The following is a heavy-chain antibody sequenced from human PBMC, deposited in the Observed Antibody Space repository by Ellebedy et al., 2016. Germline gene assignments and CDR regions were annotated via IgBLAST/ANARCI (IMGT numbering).Heavy chain of an antibody. CDR3: ARVTVRQISDDSSSDNYYYYTDV. V-gene: IGHV1-8*01. J-gene: IGHJ6*03. D-gene: IGHD3-22*01. CDR1: GYTFTSYD. CDR2: MNPNSGNT. Sequence: ASVKVSXKASGYTFTSYDINWVRQATGQGLEWMGWMNPNSGNTGYAQKFQGRVTMTRNTSISTAYMELSSLRSEDTAVYYCARVTVRQISDDSSSDNYYYYTDVWGKGTTVTVSS.